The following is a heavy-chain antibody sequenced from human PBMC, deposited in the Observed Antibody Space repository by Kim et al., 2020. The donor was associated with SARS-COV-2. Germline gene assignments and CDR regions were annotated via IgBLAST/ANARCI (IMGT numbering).Heavy chain of an antibody. V-gene: IGHV3-11*01. J-gene: IGHJ6*03. CDR3: ASGTTCRTTCAYNDSYY. Sequence: GGSLRLSCAASGFTFSDYSMSWIRQAPGKGLEWVACISSSVCTFSNADSVKGRCTISRYNANNSLTLQLNRNRPETKATYECASGTTCRTTCAYNDSYY. CDR2: ISSSVCTF. CDR1: GFTFSDYS. D-gene: IGHD1-7*01.